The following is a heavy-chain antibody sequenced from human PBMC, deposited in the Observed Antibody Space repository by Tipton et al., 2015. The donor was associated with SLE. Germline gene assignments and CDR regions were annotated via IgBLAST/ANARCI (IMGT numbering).Heavy chain of an antibody. D-gene: IGHD1-26*01. CDR3: ARASGGEGATAFDI. V-gene: IGHV4-38-2*01. CDR2: IYHSGST. Sequence: TLSLTCAVSGYSISSGYYWGWIRQPPGKGLEWIGSIYHSGSTYYNPSLKSRVTISVDTSKNQFSLKLSSVTAADTAAYYCARASGGEGATAFDIWGQGTMVTVSS. CDR1: GYSISSGYY. J-gene: IGHJ3*02.